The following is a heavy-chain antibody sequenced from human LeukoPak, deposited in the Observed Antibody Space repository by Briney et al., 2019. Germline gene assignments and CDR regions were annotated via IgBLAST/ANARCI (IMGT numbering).Heavy chain of an antibody. J-gene: IGHJ4*02. Sequence: ASVKVSCKASGYTFTGYYMHWVRQAPGQGLEWMGWINPNSGGTNYAQKLQGRVTMTTDTSTSTAYMELRSLRSDDTAVYYCARDYQYYYDSSGYYSYWGQGTLVTVSS. CDR2: INPNSGGT. CDR1: GYTFTGYY. V-gene: IGHV1-2*02. CDR3: ARDYQYYYDSSGYYSY. D-gene: IGHD3-22*01.